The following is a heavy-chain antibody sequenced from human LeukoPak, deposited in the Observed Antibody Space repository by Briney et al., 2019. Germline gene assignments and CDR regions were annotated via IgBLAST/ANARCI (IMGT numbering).Heavy chain of an antibody. CDR3: ARDPLDYYGSGSYTDY. Sequence: SETQSLTCTVSGVSISSSNSYWGWIRQPPGKGLEWIGSIYYSGSTYYNPSLKSRVTISVDTSKNQFSLKLSSVTAADTAVYYCARDPLDYYGSGSYTDYWGQGTLVTVSS. CDR1: GVSISSSNSY. J-gene: IGHJ4*02. V-gene: IGHV4-39*07. CDR2: IYYSGST. D-gene: IGHD3-10*01.